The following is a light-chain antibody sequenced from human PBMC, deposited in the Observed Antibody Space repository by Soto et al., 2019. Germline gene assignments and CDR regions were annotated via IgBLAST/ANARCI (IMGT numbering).Light chain of an antibody. CDR1: QSVSSSY. J-gene: IGKJ1*01. CDR3: QQYGSSPWT. CDR2: GAS. V-gene: IGKV3-20*01. Sequence: EIVMTQSPATLSVSPGERATLSCRASQSVSSSYLAWYQQKPGQAPRLLIYGASSRATGIPDRFSGSGSGTDLTLTISRLAPEDFAVYYCQQYGSSPWTFGQGTKVDIK.